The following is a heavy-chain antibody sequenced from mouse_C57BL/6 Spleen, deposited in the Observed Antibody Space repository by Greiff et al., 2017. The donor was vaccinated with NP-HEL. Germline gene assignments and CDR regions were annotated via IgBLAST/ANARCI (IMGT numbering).Heavy chain of an antibody. V-gene: IGHV1-81*01. CDR2: IYPRSGNT. Sequence: VQLQQSGAELARPGASVKLSCKASGYTFTSYGISWVKQRTGQGLEWIGEIYPRSGNTYYNEKFKGKATLTADKSSSTEYMELRSLTSEDSAVYFCARYPTVVATDYAMDYWGQGTSVTVSS. D-gene: IGHD1-1*01. J-gene: IGHJ4*01. CDR1: GYTFTSYG. CDR3: ARYPTVVATDYAMDY.